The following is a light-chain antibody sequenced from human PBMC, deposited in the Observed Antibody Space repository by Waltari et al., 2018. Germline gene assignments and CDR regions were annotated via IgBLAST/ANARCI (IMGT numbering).Light chain of an antibody. CDR2: GAS. CDR3: QQYNDWPPLT. J-gene: IGKJ4*01. Sequence: RASQSVSSVLSWYQQKPGQAPRLLIYGASTRATGIPARFSGSGSGTDFTLTISSLQSEDFAVYYCQQYNDWPPLTFGGGTKVEIK. CDR1: QSVSSV. V-gene: IGKV3-15*01.